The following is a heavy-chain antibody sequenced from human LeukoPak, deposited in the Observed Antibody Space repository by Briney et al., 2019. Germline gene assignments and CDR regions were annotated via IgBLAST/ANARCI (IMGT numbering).Heavy chain of an antibody. CDR1: GFTFSSYA. CDR3: ATDLDSSYYYYYMDV. Sequence: GGSLRLSCAASGFTFSSYAMSWVRQAPGKGLEWVSAISGSGGSTYYADSVKGRFTISRDNSKNTLYLQMNSLRAEDTAVYYCATDLDSSYYYYYMDVGGKGTTLTVPS. J-gene: IGHJ6*03. V-gene: IGHV3-23*01. CDR2: ISGSGGST. D-gene: IGHD2/OR15-2a*01.